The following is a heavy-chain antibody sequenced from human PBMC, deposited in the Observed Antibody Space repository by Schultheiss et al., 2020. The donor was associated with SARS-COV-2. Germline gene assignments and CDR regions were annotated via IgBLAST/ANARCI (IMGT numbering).Heavy chain of an antibody. Sequence: GESLKISCAASGFTFSSYGMHWVRQAPGKGLEWVAVISYDGSNKYYADSVKGRFTISRDNSKNTLYLQMNSLRAEDTAVYYCARDRGGYYYDSSALDAFDIWGQGTMVTVSS. CDR1: GFTFSSYG. CDR3: ARDRGGYYYDSSALDAFDI. CDR2: ISYDGSNK. J-gene: IGHJ3*02. V-gene: IGHV3-30*12. D-gene: IGHD3-22*01.